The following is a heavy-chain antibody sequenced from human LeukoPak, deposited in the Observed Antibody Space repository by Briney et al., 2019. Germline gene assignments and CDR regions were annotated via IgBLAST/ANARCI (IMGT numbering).Heavy chain of an antibody. J-gene: IGHJ4*02. CDR1: GFSLSTTGVG. V-gene: IGHV2-5*02. D-gene: IGHD3-10*01. Sequence: SRPTLVKPTQTLTLTCTFSGFSLSTTGVGVGWIRQPPSKTLESLAHVYWDDDKRYSPSLQTRLTITKDTSKNQVVLTMTNMDPVDTATYFCARPYFFGSGLYFDYWGQGSLVTV. CDR3: ARPYFFGSGLYFDY. CDR2: VYWDDDK.